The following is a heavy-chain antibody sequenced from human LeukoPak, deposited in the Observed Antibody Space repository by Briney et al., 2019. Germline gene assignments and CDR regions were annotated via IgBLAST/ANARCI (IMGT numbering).Heavy chain of an antibody. CDR3: AKDRCGTTCPHDY. CDR1: GFTFSSYA. CDR2: ISGSGGST. J-gene: IGHJ4*02. V-gene: IGHV3-23*01. Sequence: GGSLRLSCAASGFTFSSYAMSWVRQAPGKGLEWVSAISGSGGSTFYADSVKGRFTISRDSSKNTLYLQMNSLRVEDTAVYYCAKDRCGTTCPHDYWGQGTLVTVSS. D-gene: IGHD2-2*01.